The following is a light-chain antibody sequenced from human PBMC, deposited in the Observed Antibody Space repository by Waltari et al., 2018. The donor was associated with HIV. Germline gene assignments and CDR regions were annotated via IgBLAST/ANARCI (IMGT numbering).Light chain of an antibody. V-gene: IGLV2-8*01. CDR3: SSYADSDTPVV. J-gene: IGLJ2*01. CDR2: DVT. Sequence: QSALAQPPSASGSAGQSVTIPCTGTSSDVAAFHLVAWYQQHPGKSPKLIIYDVTKRPSGVPDRFSGSKSGNTASLTVSGLQGEDEADYYCSSYADSDTPVVFGGGTKLTVL. CDR1: SSDVAAFHL.